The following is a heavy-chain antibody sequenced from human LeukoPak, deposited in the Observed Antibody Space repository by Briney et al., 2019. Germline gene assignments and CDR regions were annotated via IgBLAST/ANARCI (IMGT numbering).Heavy chain of an antibody. V-gene: IGHV3-73*01. D-gene: IGHD2-15*01. Sequence: PGGSLTLPRAGFGFIFSDCAIHWVRQASGKGLEWVGRIDTRDKGSATAYAASVRGRFAISRDDSESTAYLQMTGLKTEDTAVYFCTRDGGSWSHLDYWGQGALVTVSS. CDR3: TRDGGSWSHLDY. CDR1: GFIFSDCA. J-gene: IGHJ4*02. CDR2: IDTRDKGSAT.